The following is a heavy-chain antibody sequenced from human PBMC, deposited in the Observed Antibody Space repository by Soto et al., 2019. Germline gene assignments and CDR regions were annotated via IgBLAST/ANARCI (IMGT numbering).Heavy chain of an antibody. J-gene: IGHJ5*02. V-gene: IGHV2-5*02. CDR3: AHRATMTIFGLIIDNGIWFDP. CDR1: GFSLRTSGAA. D-gene: IGHD3-3*01. CDR2: IYWDGDK. Sequence: QINLIESGPTLVNPTQTLTLTCTFSGFSLRTSGAAVGWVRQPPGRALEWLALIYWDGDKRYNASLGNRLTITKDTSMNQVVITLTNVDPADTATYYCAHRATMTIFGLIIDNGIWFDPWGQGTRVIVSS.